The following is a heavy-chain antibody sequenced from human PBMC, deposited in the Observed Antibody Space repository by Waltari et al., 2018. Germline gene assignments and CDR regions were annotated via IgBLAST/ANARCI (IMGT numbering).Heavy chain of an antibody. CDR1: GGTFSSYA. CDR3: ARVPHRSTGWLQAPYNFDF. V-gene: IGHV1-69*08. J-gene: IGHJ4*02. D-gene: IGHD6-19*01. Sequence: QVQLVQSGAEVKKPGSSVKVSCKASGGTFSSYAISWVRQAPGQGLEWMGRIIPIFGTANYAQRLQGRVSMTADTSTSTSYMELRSLISDDTAVYYCARVPHRSTGWLQAPYNFDFWGQGTLVTVSS. CDR2: IIPIFGTA.